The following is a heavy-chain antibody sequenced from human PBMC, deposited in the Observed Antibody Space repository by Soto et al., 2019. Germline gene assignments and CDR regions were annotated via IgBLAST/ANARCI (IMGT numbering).Heavy chain of an antibody. Sequence: GASVKVSCKASGGTFSSYAISWVRQAPGQGLEWMGIINPSGGSTSYAQKFQGRVTMTRDTSTSTVYMELSSLRSEDTAVYYCARDDYRGNWFDPWGQGTLVTVSS. J-gene: IGHJ5*02. D-gene: IGHD3-16*02. CDR3: ARDDYRGNWFDP. CDR2: INPSGGST. V-gene: IGHV1-46*03. CDR1: GGTFSSYA.